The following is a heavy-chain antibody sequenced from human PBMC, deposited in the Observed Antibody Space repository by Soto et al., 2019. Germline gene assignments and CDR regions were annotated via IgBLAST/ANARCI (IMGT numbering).Heavy chain of an antibody. CDR1: GFTVSSNY. V-gene: IGHV3-66*01. CDR3: AREFRVLVVTAVGD. D-gene: IGHD2-2*01. J-gene: IGHJ4*02. Sequence: EVQLVESGGGLVQPGGSLRLSCAASGFTVSSNYMSWVRQAPGKGLEWVSLIYSGGSTSYADSVKGRFTISRDNSKNTLYLQMNSLRVEDTAVYYCAREFRVLVVTAVGDWGQGTLVTVSS. CDR2: IYSGGST.